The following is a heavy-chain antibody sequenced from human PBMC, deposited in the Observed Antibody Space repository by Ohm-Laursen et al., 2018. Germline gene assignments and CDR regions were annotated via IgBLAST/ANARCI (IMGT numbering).Heavy chain of an antibody. J-gene: IGHJ3*02. D-gene: IGHD2-15*01. CDR3: ARDILAYAFDI. CDR1: GFTFSSYG. V-gene: IGHV3-33*01. Sequence: SLRLSCAAPGFTFSSYGMHWVRQAPGKGLEWVAVIWYDGSNKYYADSVKGRFTISRDNSKNTLYLQMNSLRAEDTAVYYCARDILAYAFDIWGQGTMVTVSS. CDR2: IWYDGSNK.